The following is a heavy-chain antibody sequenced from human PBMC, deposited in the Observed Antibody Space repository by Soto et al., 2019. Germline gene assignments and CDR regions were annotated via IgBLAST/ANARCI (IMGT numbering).Heavy chain of an antibody. J-gene: IGHJ4*02. CDR1: GGTFSSYA. CDR3: ATAPISSSFGKGFDY. Sequence: GASVKVSCKASGGTFSSYAISWVRQAPGQGLEWMGGIIPIFGTANYAQKFQGRVTITADESTSTAYMELSSLRSEDTAVYYCATAPISSSFGKGFDYWGQGTLVTVSS. V-gene: IGHV1-69*13. CDR2: IIPIFGTA. D-gene: IGHD6-6*01.